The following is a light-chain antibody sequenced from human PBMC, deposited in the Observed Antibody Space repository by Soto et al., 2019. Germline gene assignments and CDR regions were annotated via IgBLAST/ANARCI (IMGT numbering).Light chain of an antibody. CDR2: GAS. CDR3: QESYSVLWGT. J-gene: IGKJ1*01. V-gene: IGKV1-39*01. CDR1: QSINNC. Sequence: DIQMTQSPSSLSASVGDRVTITCRTSQSINNCLNWYQQKPGKAPKLLIYGASSLQGGVPLRFSGSGSGTDFTLTISSLQPEDFATYYCQESYSVLWGTCGLGTKVEIK.